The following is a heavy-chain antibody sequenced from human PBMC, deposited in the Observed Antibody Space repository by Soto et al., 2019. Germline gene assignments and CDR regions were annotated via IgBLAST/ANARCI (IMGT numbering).Heavy chain of an antibody. CDR1: GFSFSADGVG. V-gene: IGHV2-5*02. CDR2: IYWDDDT. Sequence: QITLKESGPTLVKPTQTLTLTCIFSGFSFSADGVGVGWIRQPPGKALEWLALIYWDDDTRYSPSLKSRLTITKDTSKNQVVLTMPNMDPVDTATYYCAHAYGGTSWPNDAFDVWGQGTVVTVSS. J-gene: IGHJ3*01. D-gene: IGHD2-2*01. CDR3: AHAYGGTSWPNDAFDV.